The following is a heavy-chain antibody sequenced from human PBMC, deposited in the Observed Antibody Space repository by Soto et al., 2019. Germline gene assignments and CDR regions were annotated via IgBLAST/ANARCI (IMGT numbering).Heavy chain of an antibody. D-gene: IGHD2-15*01. CDR2: IYYSGST. CDR1: GGSISSGGYY. V-gene: IGHV4-31*03. J-gene: IGHJ5*02. Sequence: QVQLQESGPGLVKPSQTLSLTCTVSGGSISSGGYYWSWIRQPPGKGLEWIGYIYYSGSTYYNPSLQSRVTISVDTSKNQFSLKLSSVTAADTAVYYCARDLGDCSGGSCYPGYNWFDPWGQGTLVTVSS. CDR3: ARDLGDCSGGSCYPGYNWFDP.